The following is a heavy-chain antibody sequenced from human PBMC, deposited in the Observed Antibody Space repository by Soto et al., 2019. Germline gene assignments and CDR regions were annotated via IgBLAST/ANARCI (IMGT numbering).Heavy chain of an antibody. CDR2: IDLSESYT. Sequence: EVQLVQSGAEVKKSGESLRISCKVSGYSFASQWISWVRQVPGKGQEWMGRIDLSESYTTYNPSFQGHVTFSADKSITTAYLQWRSLEASDTATYSCATQGLTTYYFGYWGQGTLVTVSS. CDR1: GYSFASQW. V-gene: IGHV5-10-1*03. CDR3: ATQGLTTYYFGY. J-gene: IGHJ4*02.